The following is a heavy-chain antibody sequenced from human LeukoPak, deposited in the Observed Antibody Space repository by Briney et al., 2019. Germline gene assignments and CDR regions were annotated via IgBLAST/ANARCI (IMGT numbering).Heavy chain of an antibody. CDR1: GFTFSSYE. D-gene: IGHD2-15*01. CDR2: ISSSGSTI. Sequence: PGGSLRLSCAASGFTFSSYEMNWVRQAPGKGLEWVSYISSSGSTIYYADSVKGRFTISRDNAKNSLHLQMNSLRAEDTAVYYCARIWPSVAAFDIWGQGTMVTVSS. J-gene: IGHJ3*02. V-gene: IGHV3-48*03. CDR3: ARIWPSVAAFDI.